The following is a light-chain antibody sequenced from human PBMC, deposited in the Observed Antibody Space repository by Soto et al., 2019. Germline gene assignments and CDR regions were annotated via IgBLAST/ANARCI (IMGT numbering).Light chain of an antibody. J-gene: IGKJ5*01. CDR1: QNINSW. Sequence: DIQMTQSPSSVSASVGDRVTITCRASQNINSWLAWYQQKPGKAPNLLIYAASSLQTGVPSRSSGSGSGTDFTLTINSLQPEDFATYYCQQGNTFPPAFGQGTRLEIK. CDR2: AAS. V-gene: IGKV1D-12*01. CDR3: QQGNTFPPA.